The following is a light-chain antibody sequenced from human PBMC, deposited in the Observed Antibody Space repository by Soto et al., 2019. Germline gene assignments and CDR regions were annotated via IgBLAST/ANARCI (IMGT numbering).Light chain of an antibody. CDR1: QSISNRY. CDR2: GAS. J-gene: IGKJ4*01. V-gene: IGKV3-20*01. Sequence: EIVLTQSPGTVSLSPGERATLSCRASQSISNRYVAWYQQKPGQAPRLLMYGASSRAKGMADRFSGSGSGTDFTLTVSRLEPEDFAVYYCQQYATSPPTFGGGTKVEIK. CDR3: QQYATSPPT.